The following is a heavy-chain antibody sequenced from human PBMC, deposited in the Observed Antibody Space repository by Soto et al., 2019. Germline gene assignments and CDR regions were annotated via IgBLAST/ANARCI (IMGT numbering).Heavy chain of an antibody. CDR3: EKESPKTPVTGPVDC. CDR2: ISGSAGST. V-gene: IGHV3-23*01. Sequence: GGSLRLSCTASGFTFSSYALSWVRQAPGTGLEWVSSISGSAGSTYYANSVKGRVTISRDNSKNTLYLQMSSLRAAATAVYYCEKESPKTPVTGPVDCWGQGTVVTVYS. J-gene: IGHJ4*02. D-gene: IGHD6-19*01. CDR1: GFTFSSYA.